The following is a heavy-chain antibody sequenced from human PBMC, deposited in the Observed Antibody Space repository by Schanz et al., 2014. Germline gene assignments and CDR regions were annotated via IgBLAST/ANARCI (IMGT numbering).Heavy chain of an antibody. CDR3: AKQHIVRGVIYLNWFDS. V-gene: IGHV3-30*18. CDR1: GFTLSSYG. CDR2: INSDGTKR. Sequence: VQLVESGGGVVQPGRSLRLSCAASGFTLSSYGMHWVRQAPGKGLEWVAFINSDGTKRFYADSVKGRFTISRDNSKNTVHLQMNSLRAEDTAVYYCAKQHIVRGVIYLNWFDSWGQGTLVTVSS. D-gene: IGHD3-10*01. J-gene: IGHJ5*01.